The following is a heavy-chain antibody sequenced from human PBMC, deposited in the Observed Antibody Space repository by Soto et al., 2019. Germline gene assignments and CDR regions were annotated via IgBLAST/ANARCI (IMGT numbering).Heavy chain of an antibody. CDR3: ARGGRAVTDFDY. CDR2: IYRGGDT. V-gene: IGHV3-66*01. Sequence: GGSLRLSCAASGFTVSSNYMSWVRQAPGKGLEWVSVIYRGGDTYYADSVRGRFTVSRDNSKNTLYLHMNSLRAEDTAVYYCARGGRAVTDFDYWGQGTLVTVSS. J-gene: IGHJ4*02. CDR1: GFTVSSNY. D-gene: IGHD4-4*01.